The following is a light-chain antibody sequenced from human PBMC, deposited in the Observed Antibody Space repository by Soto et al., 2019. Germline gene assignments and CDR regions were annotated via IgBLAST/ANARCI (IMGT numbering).Light chain of an antibody. CDR1: SSDVGGYDY. CDR2: DDN. CDR3: TSYTPGGAFVV. J-gene: IGLJ2*01. Sequence: QSALTQPASVSGSPGQSITISCTGTSSDVGGYDYVSWYQQQPGKAPKLMIYDDNNRASGVSGRFSGSKSGTTASLTISGLQAEDEANYCCTSYTPGGAFVVFGGGTKLTVL. V-gene: IGLV2-14*03.